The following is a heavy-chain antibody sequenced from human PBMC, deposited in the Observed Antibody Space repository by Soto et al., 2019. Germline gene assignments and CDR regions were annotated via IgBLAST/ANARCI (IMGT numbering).Heavy chain of an antibody. Sequence: ESGGGLVQPGGSLRLSSAASGFTFSRYDMHWVRQATGRGLEWVSGIGTSGDTYYAGSVKGRFTISRENAKNSVYLQMNSLRAGDTAVYYCARGALGFDPWGQGTLVAVSS. CDR3: ARGALGFDP. CDR2: IGTSGDT. V-gene: IGHV3-13*04. CDR1: GFTFSRYD. J-gene: IGHJ5*02. D-gene: IGHD6-6*01.